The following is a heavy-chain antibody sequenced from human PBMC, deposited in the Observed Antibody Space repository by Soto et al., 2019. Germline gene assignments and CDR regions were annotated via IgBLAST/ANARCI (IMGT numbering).Heavy chain of an antibody. J-gene: IGHJ5*02. D-gene: IGHD3-10*01. Sequence: GGSLRLSCAASGFTFSSYSMNWVRQAPGKGLEWVSSISSSSSYIYYADLVKGRFTISRDNAKNSLYLQMNSLRAEDTAVYYCARGGLYYGSGSTTYNWFDPWGQGTLVTVSS. CDR2: ISSSSSYI. CDR1: GFTFSSYS. V-gene: IGHV3-21*01. CDR3: ARGGLYYGSGSTTYNWFDP.